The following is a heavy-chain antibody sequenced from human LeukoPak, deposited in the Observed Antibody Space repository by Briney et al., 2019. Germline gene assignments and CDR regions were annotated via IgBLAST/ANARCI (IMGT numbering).Heavy chain of an antibody. CDR2: IYYIGYT. V-gene: IGHV4-59*02. CDR1: GASVSSYY. D-gene: IGHD3-16*01. CDR3: ARAMITFGDYYFDY. J-gene: IGHJ4*02. Sequence: PSETLSLTCTVSGASVSSYYWSWVRQPPGKGLEWIGYIYYIGYTKYNPSLRSRVTISVDTSKNQFSLKLSSVTAADTAVYYCARAMITFGDYYFDYWGQGTLVTVSS.